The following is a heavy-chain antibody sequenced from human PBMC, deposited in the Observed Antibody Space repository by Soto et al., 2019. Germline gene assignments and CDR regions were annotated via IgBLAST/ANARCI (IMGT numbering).Heavy chain of an antibody. V-gene: IGHV1-69*01. J-gene: IGHJ6*02. CDR2: IIPISETT. Sequence: QVQLVQSGAEVKKPGSSVKVSCTASGGTFSSYAISWVRQAPGQGLEWMGGIIPISETTNYAQKFQGRVTITADESKSTAYMELSSLRSEDTAVYYCSRSQGSSTSLEIYYYFYYGMDVWGQWTTVTVSS. CDR1: GGTFSSYA. CDR3: SRSQGSSTSLEIYYYFYYGMDV. D-gene: IGHD2-2*01.